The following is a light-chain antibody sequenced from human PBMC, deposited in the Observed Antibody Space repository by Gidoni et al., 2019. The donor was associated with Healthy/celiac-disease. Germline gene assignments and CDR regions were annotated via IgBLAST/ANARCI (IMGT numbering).Light chain of an antibody. Sequence: QSVLTQPPSVSGSPGQGVTISCTGSSSNIGAGYDVHGYQQLPGTAPKLLIYGNSNRPSGVPNRFSGSKSGTAASLAITGLQAEDEADYYCQSYDSSLRKVFGGGTKLTVL. CDR2: GNS. CDR3: QSYDSSLRKV. CDR1: SSNIGAGYD. V-gene: IGLV1-40*01. J-gene: IGLJ3*02.